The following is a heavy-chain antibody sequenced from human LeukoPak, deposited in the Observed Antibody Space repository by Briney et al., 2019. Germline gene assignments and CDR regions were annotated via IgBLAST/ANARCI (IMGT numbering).Heavy chain of an antibody. J-gene: IGHJ4*02. CDR3: TRVSGAGNSYDY. Sequence: GGSLRLSCAASGFTFSTYWMHWVRQAPGKGLVWVSRISSDGSNTIYADSVKGRLTISRDNAKKTLYLQMNSLRVDDTAVYYCTRVSGAGNSYDYWGQGTLVTVSS. D-gene: IGHD6-19*01. CDR1: GFTFSTYW. V-gene: IGHV3-74*01. CDR2: ISSDGSNT.